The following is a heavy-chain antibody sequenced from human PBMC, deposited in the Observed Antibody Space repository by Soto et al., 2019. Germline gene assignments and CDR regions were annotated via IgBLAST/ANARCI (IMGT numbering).Heavy chain of an antibody. CDR1: GFTFSSYG. CDR2: ISYDGSNK. V-gene: IGHV3-30*18. Sequence: PAGSLRLSCAASGFTFSSYGMHWVRQAPGKGLEWVAVISYDGSNKYYADSVKGRFTISRDNSKNTLYLQMNSLRDEDTAVYYCAKDRLHITGILDYWGQGTLVTVSS. J-gene: IGHJ4*02. CDR3: AKDRLHITGILDY. D-gene: IGHD1-20*01.